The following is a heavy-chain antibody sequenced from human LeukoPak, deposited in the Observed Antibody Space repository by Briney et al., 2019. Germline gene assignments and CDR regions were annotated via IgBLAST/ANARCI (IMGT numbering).Heavy chain of an antibody. CDR2: INSDGSST. V-gene: IGHV3-74*01. Sequence: GGSLRLSCAASGFTFSSYWMHWVRQAPGKGLMWVSRINSDGSSTSYADSVKGRFTISRDNAKNTLYLQMNTLRAEDTAVYYCAREEGYCTSTSCHAGGHAFDIWGQGTMVTVSP. CDR3: AREEGYCTSTSCHAGGHAFDI. CDR1: GFTFSSYW. J-gene: IGHJ3*02. D-gene: IGHD2-2*01.